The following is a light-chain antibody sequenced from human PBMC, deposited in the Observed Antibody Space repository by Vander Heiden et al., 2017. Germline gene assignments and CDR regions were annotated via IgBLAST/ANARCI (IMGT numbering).Light chain of an antibody. Sequence: QSVLTQPPSTSGTPGQRVTISCSGSSSNIGSNALNWYQQLPGAAPRLLIYNNDQRPSGVPDRFSGSKSGTSASLSVSGLRSEDEADYYCAAWDDSLTGLVFGGGTKLTVL. J-gene: IGLJ2*01. CDR3: AAWDDSLTGLV. CDR1: SSNIGSNA. CDR2: NND. V-gene: IGLV1-44*01.